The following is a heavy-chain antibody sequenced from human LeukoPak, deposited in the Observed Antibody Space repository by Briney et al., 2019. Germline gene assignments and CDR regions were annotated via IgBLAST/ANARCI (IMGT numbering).Heavy chain of an antibody. V-gene: IGHV1-2*06. D-gene: IGHD3-3*01. CDR2: INPNSGGT. CDR1: GYTFTGYY. J-gene: IGHJ4*02. Sequence: ASVKVSCKASGYTFTGYYMHWVRQAPGQGLEWMGRINPNSGGTNYAQKFQGRVTMDRDTSISTAYMELSRLRSDDTAVYYCARGDVLRFLGGDYHFDYWGQGTLVTVSS. CDR3: ARGDVLRFLGGDYHFDY.